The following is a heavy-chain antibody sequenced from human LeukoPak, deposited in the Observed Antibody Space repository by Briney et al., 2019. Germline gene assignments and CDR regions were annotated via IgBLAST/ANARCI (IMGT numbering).Heavy chain of an antibody. V-gene: IGHV4-38-2*02. Sequence: SETLSLTCAVSGYSISSGYYWGWIRQPPGKGLEWIGSIYHGGSTYYNPSLKSRVTISVDTSKNQFSLKLSSVTAADTAVYYCARDRVVPAAMDYYYYMDVWGKGTTVTVSS. CDR3: ARDRVVPAAMDYYYYMDV. D-gene: IGHD2-2*01. CDR2: IYHGGST. J-gene: IGHJ6*03. CDR1: GYSISSGYY.